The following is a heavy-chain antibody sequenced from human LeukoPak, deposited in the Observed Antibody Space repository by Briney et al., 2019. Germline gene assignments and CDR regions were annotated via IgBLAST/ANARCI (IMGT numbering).Heavy chain of an antibody. CDR2: IYYSGST. CDR1: GGSISSSSYY. V-gene: IGHV4-39*01. D-gene: IGHD2-2*01. J-gene: IGHJ4*02. CDR3: ARPSHCSSTSCYPDY. Sequence: SETLSLTCTVSGGSISSSSYYWGWVRQPPGKGLEWIGSIYYSGSTYYNPALKSRVTLSVDPSKNQFSLKLSSVTAADTAVYYCARPSHCSSTSCYPDYWGQGTLVTVSS.